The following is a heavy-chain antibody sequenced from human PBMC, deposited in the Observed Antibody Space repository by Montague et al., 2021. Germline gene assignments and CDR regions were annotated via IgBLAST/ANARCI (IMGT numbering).Heavy chain of an antibody. Sequence: SETLSLICNVSGGSVSTGNYYWTWIRQPPGKELEWIGYLYYTGSSKYNPSLESRVTISISPSKKQFTLKLSSVTAADTAVYYCARGQWLVPYYLDSWGQGTLVTVSS. V-gene: IGHV4-61*01. D-gene: IGHD6-19*01. J-gene: IGHJ4*02. CDR2: LYYTGSS. CDR1: GGSVSTGNYY. CDR3: ARGQWLVPYYLDS.